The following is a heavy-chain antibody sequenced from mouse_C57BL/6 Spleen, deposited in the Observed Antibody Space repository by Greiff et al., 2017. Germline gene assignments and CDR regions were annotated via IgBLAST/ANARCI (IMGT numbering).Heavy chain of an antibody. D-gene: IGHD1-1*01. Sequence: ESGPGMVKPSQSLSLTCTVTGYSITSGYDWHWIRHFPGNKLEWMGYISYSGSTNYNPSLKSRISITHDTSKNHFFLKLNSVTTDDTATYYCARSSYVGFDYWGQGTTLTVSS. CDR2: ISYSGST. CDR1: GYSITSGYD. CDR3: ARSSYVGFDY. V-gene: IGHV3-1*01. J-gene: IGHJ2*01.